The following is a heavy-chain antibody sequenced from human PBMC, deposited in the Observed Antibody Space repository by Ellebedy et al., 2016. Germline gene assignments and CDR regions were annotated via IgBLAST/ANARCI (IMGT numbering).Heavy chain of an antibody. Sequence: GESLKISCAASGFTFSSYSMNWVRQAPGKGLEWVSAISGSGGSTYYADSVKGRFTISRDNSKNTLYLQMNSLRAEDTAVYYCAGWSSGYYDNWFDPWGQGTLVTVSS. CDR2: ISGSGGST. CDR1: GFTFSSYS. V-gene: IGHV3-23*01. CDR3: AGWSSGYYDNWFDP. D-gene: IGHD3-22*01. J-gene: IGHJ5*02.